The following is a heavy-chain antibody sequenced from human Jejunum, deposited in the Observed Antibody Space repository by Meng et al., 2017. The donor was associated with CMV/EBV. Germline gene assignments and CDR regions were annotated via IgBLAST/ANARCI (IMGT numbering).Heavy chain of an antibody. D-gene: IGHD3-22*01. Sequence: YEWSWIRQYPGMSLVWFGYSSSSGNTYYNPSLESRSRVTISRDTSKNQFSLKLNSVTAADTAVYYCARGREYYSDTTGYYSNWFDPWGQGTLVTVSS. J-gene: IGHJ5*02. V-gene: IGHV4-30-4*06. CDR3: ARGREYYSDTTGYYSNWFDP. CDR1: YE. CDR2: SSSSGNT.